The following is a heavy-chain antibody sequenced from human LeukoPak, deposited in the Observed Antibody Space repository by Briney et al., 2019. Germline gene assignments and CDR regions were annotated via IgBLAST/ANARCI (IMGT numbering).Heavy chain of an antibody. CDR1: GYTFTGYY. CDR2: INPNSGGT. Sequence: GASVKVSCKASGYTFTGYYMHWVRQAPGQGLEWMGWINPNSGGTNYAQKFQGRVTMTRDTSISTAYMELSRLRSDDTAVYYCARGGIQLWLVGYYYYMDVWGKGTTVTISS. V-gene: IGHV1-2*02. J-gene: IGHJ6*03. CDR3: ARGGIQLWLVGYYYYMDV. D-gene: IGHD5-18*01.